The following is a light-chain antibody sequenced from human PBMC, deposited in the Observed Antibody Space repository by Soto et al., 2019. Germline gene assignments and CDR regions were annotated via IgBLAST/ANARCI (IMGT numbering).Light chain of an antibody. CDR2: YAS. J-gene: IGKJ5*01. CDR1: QSVSND. CDR3: QQYNNWPPIT. Sequence: EIMMTQSPATLSVSPVERATLSCRARQSVSNDLAWSQQKPCQAPRLLIYYASTRPTGIPARFSGSGSGTEFTLTISSRQSEDFALYYCQQYNNWPPITFGQGTRLEIK. V-gene: IGKV3-15*01.